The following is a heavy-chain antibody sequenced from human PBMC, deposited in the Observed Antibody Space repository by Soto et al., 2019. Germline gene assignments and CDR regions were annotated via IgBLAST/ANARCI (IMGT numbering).Heavy chain of an antibody. Sequence: LSLTCTVSGGSISGSSYYWGWIRQPPGKGLECIGSVHYSGSTDYNPSLKSRVTISVDTSKNQFSLKLTSVTAADTAVYFCASFSGATYGDYGGGINYWGQGTLVTVSS. CDR1: GGSISGSSYY. V-gene: IGHV4-39*01. CDR2: VHYSGST. CDR3: ASFSGATYGDYGGGINY. J-gene: IGHJ4*02. D-gene: IGHD4-17*01.